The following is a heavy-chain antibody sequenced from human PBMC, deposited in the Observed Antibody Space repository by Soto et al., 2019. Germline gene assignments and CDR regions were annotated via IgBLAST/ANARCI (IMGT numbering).Heavy chain of an antibody. CDR2: VSATAGTT. CDR1: GFTFSSYT. Sequence: PGGSLRLSCAASGFTFSSYTMNWVRQAPGKGLEWVSLVSATAGTTYYTDSVKGRFTISRDNSRNRLYLQMDSLRAEDTALYYCAKKLPGSVMSCPDYWGRGTQVTVSS. D-gene: IGHD4-4*01. CDR3: AKKLPGSVMSCPDY. V-gene: IGHV3-23*01. J-gene: IGHJ4*02.